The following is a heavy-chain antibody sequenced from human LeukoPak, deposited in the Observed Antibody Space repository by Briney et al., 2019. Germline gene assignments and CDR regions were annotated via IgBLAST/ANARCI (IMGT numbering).Heavy chain of an antibody. Sequence: GGSLRLSCAASGFSFADYAMHWVRQAPGKGLEWVSSISWNSGFKVYADSVKGRFTISRDNAKKSLYLQMNSLRAEDTAVYYCARESGSVTSEVDFDYWGQGTLVTVSS. J-gene: IGHJ4*02. CDR3: ARESGSVTSEVDFDY. V-gene: IGHV3-9*01. D-gene: IGHD4-17*01. CDR2: ISWNSGFK. CDR1: GFSFADYA.